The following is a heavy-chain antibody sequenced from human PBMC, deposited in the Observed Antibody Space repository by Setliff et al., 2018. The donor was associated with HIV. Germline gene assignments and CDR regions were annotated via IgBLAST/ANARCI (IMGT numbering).Heavy chain of an antibody. V-gene: IGHV3-23*01. D-gene: IGHD2-2*01. J-gene: IGHJ3*02. CDR2: ISGSGGST. CDR1: GFTFSSYA. CDR3: ARSRSTRDAFDT. Sequence: LRLSCAASGFTFSSYAMSWVRQAPGKGLEWVSAISGSGGSTYYADSVKGRFTISRDNARNSLYLDMNTLRAEDTALYYCARSRSTRDAFDTWGQGTMVTVSS.